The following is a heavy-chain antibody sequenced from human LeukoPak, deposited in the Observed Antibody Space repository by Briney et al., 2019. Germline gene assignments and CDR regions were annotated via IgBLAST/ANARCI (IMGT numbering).Heavy chain of an antibody. D-gene: IGHD6-13*01. V-gene: IGHV4-4*07. CDR2: IYTSGST. CDR1: GGSISSYY. Sequence: SETLSLTCTVSGGSISSYYWSWIRQPAGKGLGWIGRIYTSGSTNYNPSLKSRVTMSVDTSKNQFSLKLSSVTAADTAVYYCARDLGSSYYYYGMDVWGQGTTVTVSS. J-gene: IGHJ6*02. CDR3: ARDLGSSYYYYGMDV.